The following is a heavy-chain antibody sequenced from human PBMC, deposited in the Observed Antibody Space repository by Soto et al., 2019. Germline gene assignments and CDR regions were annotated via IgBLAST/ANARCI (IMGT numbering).Heavy chain of an antibody. CDR3: ARLDYYGSGSYYWFDP. Sequence: ASVKVSCKASGYTFTSYGISWVRRAPGQGLEWMGWISAYNGNTNYAQKLQGRVTMTTDTSTSTAYMELRSLRSDDTAVYYCARLDYYGSGSYYWFDPWGQGTLVTVSS. D-gene: IGHD3-10*01. CDR1: GYTFTSYG. CDR2: ISAYNGNT. V-gene: IGHV1-18*01. J-gene: IGHJ5*02.